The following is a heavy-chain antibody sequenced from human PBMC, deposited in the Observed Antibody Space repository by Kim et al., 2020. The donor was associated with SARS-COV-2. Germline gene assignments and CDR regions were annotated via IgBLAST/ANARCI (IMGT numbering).Heavy chain of an antibody. V-gene: IGHV4-39*01. J-gene: IGHJ4*02. CDR2: IYYSGST. CDR1: GGSISSSSYY. D-gene: IGHD6-19*01. Sequence: SETLSLTCTVSGGSISSSSYYWGWIRQPPGKGLEWIGSIYYSGSTYYNPSLKSRVTISVDTSKNQFSLKLSSVTAADTAVYYCASLLLRIAVAGTRWGQGTLVTVSS. CDR3: ASLLLRIAVAGTR.